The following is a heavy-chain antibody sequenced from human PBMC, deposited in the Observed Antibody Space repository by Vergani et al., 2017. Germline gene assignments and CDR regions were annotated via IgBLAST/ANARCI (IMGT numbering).Heavy chain of an antibody. CDR1: GFTVRVHY. Sequence: EVQLLETGGGLIQPGGSLRLSCAASGFTVRVHYMNWVRQAPGKGLEWVSLIYSNGTTAYADSVKGRFTISRDNSKNTLFLQMNSLRAEDTAVYYCARDFGDHYYYFYMDVWGK. J-gene: IGHJ6*03. D-gene: IGHD4-17*01. CDR2: IYSNGTT. CDR3: ARDFGDHYYYFYMDV. V-gene: IGHV3-53*02.